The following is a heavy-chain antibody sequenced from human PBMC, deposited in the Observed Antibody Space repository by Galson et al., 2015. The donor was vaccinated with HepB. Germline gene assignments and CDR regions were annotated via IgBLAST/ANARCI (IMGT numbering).Heavy chain of an antibody. J-gene: IGHJ4*02. Sequence: SLRLSCAASGFTFSSYGMHWVRQAPGKGLEWVAVISYDGSNKYYADSVKGRFTISRDNSKNTLYLQMNSLRAEDTAVYYCAKDAFGGQLGYWGQGTLVTVSS. V-gene: IGHV3-30*18. CDR3: AKDAFGGQLGY. CDR2: ISYDGSNK. CDR1: GFTFSSYG. D-gene: IGHD2-2*01.